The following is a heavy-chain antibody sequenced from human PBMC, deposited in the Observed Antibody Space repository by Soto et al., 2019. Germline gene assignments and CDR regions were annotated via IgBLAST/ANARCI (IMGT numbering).Heavy chain of an antibody. D-gene: IGHD3-22*01. CDR1: GGSISSYY. CDR3: ARFKRGYYDSAYYFDY. V-gene: IGHV4-59*01. CDR2: IYYSGST. Sequence: SETLSLTCTVSGGSISSYYWSWIRQPPGKGLEWIGYIYYSGSTNYNPSLKSRVTISVDTSKNQFSLKLSSVTAADTAVCYCARFKRGYYDSAYYFDYWGQGTLVTVSS. J-gene: IGHJ4*02.